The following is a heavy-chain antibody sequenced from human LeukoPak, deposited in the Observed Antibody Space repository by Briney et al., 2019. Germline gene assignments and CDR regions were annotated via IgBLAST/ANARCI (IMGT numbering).Heavy chain of an antibody. J-gene: IGHJ4*02. Sequence: GGSLRLSCAASGFTFSSYAMSWVRQAPGTGLEWVSGISASGGSTYYADSVKGRFIISREKSKNTLYLQMSSLRAEDTAIYYCVKDGGYSSSCYYFDYWGQGTLVTVSS. D-gene: IGHD6-13*01. CDR1: GFTFSSYA. CDR3: VKDGGYSSSCYYFDY. CDR2: ISASGGST. V-gene: IGHV3-23*01.